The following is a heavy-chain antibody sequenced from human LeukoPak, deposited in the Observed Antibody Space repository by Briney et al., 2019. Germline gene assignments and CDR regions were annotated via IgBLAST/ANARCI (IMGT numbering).Heavy chain of an antibody. CDR1: GFTVSSNY. CDR3: ARGKDYYYGMDV. CDR2: IYSGGTT. J-gene: IGHJ6*02. Sequence: PGGSLRLSCAASGFTVSSNYMSWVRQAPGKGLEWVSLIYSGGTTYYADSVKGRFTIFRDNSKNTLYLQTNSLRAEDTAVYYCARGKDYYYGMDVWGQGTTVTVSS. V-gene: IGHV3-53*01.